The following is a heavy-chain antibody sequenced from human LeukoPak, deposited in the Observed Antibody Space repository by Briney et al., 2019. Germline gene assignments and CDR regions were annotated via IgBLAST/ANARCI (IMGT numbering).Heavy chain of an antibody. CDR2: ISSSSSYI. D-gene: IGHD4-17*01. V-gene: IGHV3-21*01. J-gene: IGHJ3*02. Sequence: GGSLRLSCAASGFTFSSYSMNWVRQAPGKGLEWVSSISSSSSYIYYADSVKGRFTISRDNAKNSLHLQMNSLRAEDTAVYYCARDRLRTAFDIWGQGTMVTVSS. CDR3: ARDRLRTAFDI. CDR1: GFTFSSYS.